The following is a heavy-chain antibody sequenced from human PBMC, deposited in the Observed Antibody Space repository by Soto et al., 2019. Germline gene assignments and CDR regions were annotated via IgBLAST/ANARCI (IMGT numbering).Heavy chain of an antibody. CDR3: ARFSRPRDWSIDY. V-gene: IGHV3-7*01. Sequence: GGSLGLSCAACGFPFRSYWMSWVRQAPGKGLEWVANIKQDGSEKYYVDSVKGRFTISRDNAKNSLYLQMNSLRAEDTAVYYCARFSRPRDWSIDYWGQGTLVTVSS. D-gene: IGHD1-1*01. CDR2: IKQDGSEK. CDR1: GFPFRSYW. J-gene: IGHJ4*02.